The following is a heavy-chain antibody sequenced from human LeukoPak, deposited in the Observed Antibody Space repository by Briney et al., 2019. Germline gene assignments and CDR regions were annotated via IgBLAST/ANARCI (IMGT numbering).Heavy chain of an antibody. J-gene: IGHJ4*02. CDR2: ISSNGGST. CDR1: GFTFSSYA. V-gene: IGHV3-64*01. D-gene: IGHD3-22*01. Sequence: GGSLRLSCAASGFTFSSYAMHWVRQAPGKGLEYVSAISSNGGSTYYANSVKGRFTISRDNSKNTLYLQMGSLRAEDMAVYYCARAPVMYYDSSGYSDYWGQGTLVTVSS. CDR3: ARAPVMYYDSSGYSDY.